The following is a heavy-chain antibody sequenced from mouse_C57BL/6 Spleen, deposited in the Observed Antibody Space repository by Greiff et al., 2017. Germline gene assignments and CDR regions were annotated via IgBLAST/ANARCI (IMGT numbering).Heavy chain of an antibody. D-gene: IGHD1-1*01. Sequence: VQLKESGAELVKPGASVKLSCTASGFNIKDYYMHWVKQRTEQGLEWIGRIDPEDGETKYAPKFQGKATITADTSSNTAYLQLSSLTSEDTAVYYCARERAHYGSSYGWYFEGWGTGTTVTVSS. CDR2: IDPEDGET. J-gene: IGHJ1*03. CDR3: ARERAHYGSSYGWYFEG. CDR1: GFNIKDYY. V-gene: IGHV14-2*01.